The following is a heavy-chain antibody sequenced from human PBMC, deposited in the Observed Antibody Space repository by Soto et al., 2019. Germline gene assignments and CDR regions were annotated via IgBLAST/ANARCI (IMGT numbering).Heavy chain of an antibody. CDR3: VRTSSY. V-gene: IGHV3-53*01. CDR2: LYGGGTT. CDR1: GFAVNSDY. D-gene: IGHD2-2*01. Sequence: PGGSLRLSCAASGFAVNSDYMSWARQAPGKGLEWVSVLYGGGTTHYSDSVKGRFTISRDNPKNTVFLQMNSLRAEDTAVYYCVRTSSYWGQGARVTVSS. J-gene: IGHJ4*02.